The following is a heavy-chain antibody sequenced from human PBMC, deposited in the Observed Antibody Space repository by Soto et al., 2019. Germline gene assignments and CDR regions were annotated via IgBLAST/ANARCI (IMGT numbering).Heavy chain of an antibody. V-gene: IGHV4-59*01. CDR3: ARDLWGAVAGYYYYGMDV. CDR2: IYYSGST. CDR1: GGSISSYY. J-gene: IGHJ6*02. D-gene: IGHD6-19*01. Sequence: SETLSLTCTVSGGSISSYYWSWIRQPPGKGLEWIGYIYYSGSTNYNPSLKSRVTISVDTSKNQFSLKLSSVTAADTAVYYCARDLWGAVAGYYYYGMDVWGQGTTVTVSS.